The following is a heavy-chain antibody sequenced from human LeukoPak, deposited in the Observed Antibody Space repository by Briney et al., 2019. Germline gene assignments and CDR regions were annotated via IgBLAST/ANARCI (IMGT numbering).Heavy chain of an antibody. CDR2: IYYSGST. CDR1: GGSISSGGYS. J-gene: IGHJ4*02. Sequence: SETLSLTCAVSGGSISSGGYSWSWIRQSPEKGLEWIGYIYYSGSTNYNPSLKSRVTISMDTSKKQLSLKLTSVTAADTAVYFCATRPPGQHWAPYFDYWGQGSLVTVSS. CDR3: ATRPPGQHWAPYFDY. V-gene: IGHV4-61*08. D-gene: IGHD7-27*01.